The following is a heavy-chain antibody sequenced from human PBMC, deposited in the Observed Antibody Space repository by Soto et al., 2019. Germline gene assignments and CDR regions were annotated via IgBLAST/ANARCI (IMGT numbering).Heavy chain of an antibody. CDR1: GYTFTSYY. CDR2: ISAYNGNT. CDR3: ARAGPPVDY. J-gene: IGHJ4*02. V-gene: IGHV1-18*01. Sequence: QVQLVQSGAEVKKPGASVKVSCKASGYTFTSYYISWVRQAPGQGLEWMGWISAYNGNTNYAQKLQGRVTMTTDTATRPAYMELRTLRSADTAAYSCARAGPPVDYWGQGTLVTVSS. D-gene: IGHD7-27*01.